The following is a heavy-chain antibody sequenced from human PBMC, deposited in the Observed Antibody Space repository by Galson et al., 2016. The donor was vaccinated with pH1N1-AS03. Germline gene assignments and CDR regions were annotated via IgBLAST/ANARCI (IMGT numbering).Heavy chain of an antibody. J-gene: IGHJ4*02. CDR1: GFTFNGYN. Sequence: SLRLSCAASGFTFNGYNMHWVRQSSGKGLEWVALITGAGDSTFYADSVKGRFTISRDNTKNCLYLQKDSLRGDDTALYYCAKDTGVFGYYYTFDYWGLGTLVTVSS. CDR3: AKDTGVFGYYYTFDY. CDR2: ITGAGDST. D-gene: IGHD3-3*01. V-gene: IGHV3-43D*03.